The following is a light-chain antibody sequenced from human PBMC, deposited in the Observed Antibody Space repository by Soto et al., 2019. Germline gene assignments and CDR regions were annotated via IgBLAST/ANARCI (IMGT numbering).Light chain of an antibody. Sequence: QSVLXQPASVSGSPGQSITISCTGTSTDVGGYNYVSWYQQHPGKAPKLMIYDVTNRPSGVSWRFSGSKSGNTASLAISGLQAEDEADYYCCSYAGSATRLYVFGTGTKVTVL. CDR1: STDVGGYNY. CDR3: CSYAGSATRLYV. J-gene: IGLJ1*01. V-gene: IGLV2-14*03. CDR2: DVT.